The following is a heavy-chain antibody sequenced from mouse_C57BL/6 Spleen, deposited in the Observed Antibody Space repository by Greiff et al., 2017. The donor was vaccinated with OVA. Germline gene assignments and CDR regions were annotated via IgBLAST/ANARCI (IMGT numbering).Heavy chain of an antibody. D-gene: IGHD1-1*01. J-gene: IGHJ4*01. CDR3: ARHEKGHYYGSGDYAMDY. Sequence: LVESGAELAKPGASVKLSCKASGYTFTEYTIHWVKQRSGQGLEWIGWFYPGSGSIKYNEKFKDKATLTADKSSSTVYMELSRLTSEDSAVYFCARHEKGHYYGSGDYAMDYWGQGTSVTVSS. CDR2: FYPGSGSI. CDR1: GYTFTEYT. V-gene: IGHV1-62-2*01.